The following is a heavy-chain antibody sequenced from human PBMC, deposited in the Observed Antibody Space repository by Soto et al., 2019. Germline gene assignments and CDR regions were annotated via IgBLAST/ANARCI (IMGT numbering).Heavy chain of an antibody. CDR2: INSDGSST. Sequence: GGTLRLSCAASGFTFSSYWMHWVRQPPGKGLVWVSRINSDGSSTSYADSVRGLFTISRDNAKHTLYLQSTSLRAEDTVVYYCARDSSYGYYMDYWGQGTTVTVSS. V-gene: IGHV3-74*01. CDR3: ARDSSYGYYMDY. D-gene: IGHD5-18*01. J-gene: IGHJ4*02. CDR1: GFTFSSYW.